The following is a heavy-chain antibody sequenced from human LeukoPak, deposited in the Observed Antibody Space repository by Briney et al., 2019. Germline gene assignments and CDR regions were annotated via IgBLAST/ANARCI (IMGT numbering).Heavy chain of an antibody. V-gene: IGHV3-23*01. CDR3: AKDRTVTTILLDY. J-gene: IGHJ4*02. D-gene: IGHD4-17*01. Sequence: GGSLRLSCAASGFTFSSYAMSWVRQAPGKGLEWVSAISGSGGSAYYADSVKGRFTISRDNSKNTLYLQMNSLRAEDTAVYYCAKDRTVTTILLDYWGQGTLVTVSS. CDR2: ISGSGGSA. CDR1: GFTFSSYA.